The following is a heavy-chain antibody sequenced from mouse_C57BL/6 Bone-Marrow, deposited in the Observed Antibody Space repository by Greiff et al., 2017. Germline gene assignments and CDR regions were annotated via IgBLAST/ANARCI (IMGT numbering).Heavy chain of an antibody. CDR2: ISSGSSTI. J-gene: IGHJ2*01. D-gene: IGHD1-1*01. CDR3: ARDYYGSSSYFDY. V-gene: IGHV5-17*01. CDR1: GFTFSDYG. Sequence: EVKLMESGGGLVKPGGSLKLSCAASGFTFSDYGMHWVRQAPEQGLEWVAYISSGSSTIYYAHTVKGRFTISRDTAKNTLFLQMTSLRSEDTAMYYCARDYYGSSSYFDYWGQGTTLTVSA.